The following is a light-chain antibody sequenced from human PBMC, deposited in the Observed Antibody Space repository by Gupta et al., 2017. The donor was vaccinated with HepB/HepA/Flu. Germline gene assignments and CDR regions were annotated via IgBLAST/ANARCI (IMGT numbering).Light chain of an antibody. V-gene: IGLV2-14*01. CDR1: SSDVGNYDY. Sequence: QSALTQPASVSGSPGQSIAISCTGTSSDVGNYDYISWYQQNPGKAPKLLIYDVNKRSAGVSNRFSVSKSDNTASLTISGLQTEDAADYYCSSSSSSNTRVFGTGTKVTVL. J-gene: IGLJ1*01. CDR2: DVN. CDR3: SSSSSSNTRV.